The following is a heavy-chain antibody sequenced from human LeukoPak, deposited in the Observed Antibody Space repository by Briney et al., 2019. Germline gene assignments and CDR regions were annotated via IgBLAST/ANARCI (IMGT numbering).Heavy chain of an antibody. CDR1: GGSISSSSYY. D-gene: IGHD3-3*01. CDR3: ARDVRFLEWLLPYYFDY. V-gene: IGHV4-39*07. Sequence: PSETLSLTCTVSGGSISSSSYYWGWIRQPPGKGLEWIGSIYYSGSTYYNPSLKSRVTISVDTSKNQFSLKLSSVTAADTAVYYCARDVRFLEWLLPYYFDYWGQGTLVTVSS. CDR2: IYYSGST. J-gene: IGHJ4*02.